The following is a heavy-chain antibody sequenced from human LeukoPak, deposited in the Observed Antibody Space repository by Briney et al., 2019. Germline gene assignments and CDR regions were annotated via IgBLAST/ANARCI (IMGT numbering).Heavy chain of an antibody. CDR1: GFTFSSYS. CDR3: TRVLYSGSYLSLDI. CDR2: ISSDGNT. Sequence: GGSLRLSCAASGFTFSSYSMNWVRQGPGKGLEWVSLISSDGNTYYADSVRGRFTISRDNSKNTMYLQMNSLRIEDTAVYYCTRVLYSGSYLSLDIWGQGTMVTVSS. D-gene: IGHD1-26*01. J-gene: IGHJ3*02. V-gene: IGHV3-66*01.